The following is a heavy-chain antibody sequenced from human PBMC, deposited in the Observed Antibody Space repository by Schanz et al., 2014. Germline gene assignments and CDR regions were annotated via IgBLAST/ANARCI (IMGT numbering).Heavy chain of an antibody. CDR2: LYIGGGST. CDR1: GFTVSTNY. D-gene: IGHD5-12*01. J-gene: IGHJ3*01. Sequence: EVQLVESGGGLIQPGGSLRLSCAVSGFTVSTNYMSWVRQAPGKGLEWVSSLYIGGGSTRYADSVKGRFIISRDSSKNTLFLQMNRLRADDTAVYFCARDEGRDGYNLAFDVWGQGTLVTVSS. V-gene: IGHV3-53*01. CDR3: ARDEGRDGYNLAFDV.